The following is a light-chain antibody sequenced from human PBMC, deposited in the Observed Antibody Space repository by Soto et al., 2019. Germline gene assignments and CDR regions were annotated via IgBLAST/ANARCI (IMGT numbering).Light chain of an antibody. CDR1: SSDVGGYNY. J-gene: IGLJ2*01. CDR2: DVS. Sequence: QSALTQPASVSGSPGQSITMSCTGTSSDVGGYNYVSWYQQHSGKVPKLMIYDVSNRPSGVSNRFSGSKSGNTASLTISGLQAEDEADYYCSSYTISSTVVFGGGTKLTVL. CDR3: SSYTISSTVV. V-gene: IGLV2-14*03.